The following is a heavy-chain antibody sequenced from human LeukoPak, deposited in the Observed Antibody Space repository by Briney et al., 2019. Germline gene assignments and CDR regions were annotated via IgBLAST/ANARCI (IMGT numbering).Heavy chain of an antibody. V-gene: IGHV1-69*13. J-gene: IGHJ4*02. CDR1: GGTFSSYA. CDR2: IIPIFGTP. Sequence: PWASVKVSCKASGGTFSSYAISWVRQAPGQGLEWMGGIIPIFGTPNYAQKFQGRVTITADESTSTAYMELSSLRSDDTAVYYCAREIVQGIAAAGHFDYWGQGTLVTVSS. D-gene: IGHD6-13*01. CDR3: AREIVQGIAAAGHFDY.